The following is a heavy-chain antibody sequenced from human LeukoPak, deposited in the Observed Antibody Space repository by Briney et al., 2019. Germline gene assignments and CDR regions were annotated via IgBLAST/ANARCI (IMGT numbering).Heavy chain of an antibody. V-gene: IGHV1-2*02. CDR2: INPNSGGT. CDR1: GYTFTGYY. CDR3: ARELRITMIVVVSHAFDI. Sequence: ASVTVSCTASGYTFTGYYMHWVRQAPGQGLEWMGWINPNSGGTNYAQKFQGRVTMTRDTSISTAYMELSRLRSDDTAVYYCARELRITMIVVVSHAFDIWGQGTMVTVSS. D-gene: IGHD3-22*01. J-gene: IGHJ3*02.